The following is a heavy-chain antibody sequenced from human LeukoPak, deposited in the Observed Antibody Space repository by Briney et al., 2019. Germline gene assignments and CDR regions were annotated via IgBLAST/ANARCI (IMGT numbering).Heavy chain of an antibody. CDR3: ARDRPVMVGAIPHNWFDP. V-gene: IGHV1-18*01. CDR2: ISAYNGNT. Sequence: ASVKVSCKASGYTFTSYGINWVRQAPGQGLEWMGWISAYNGNTNYAQKLQGRVTMTTDTSTSTAYMELRSLRSDDTAVYYCARDRPVMVGAIPHNWFDPWGQGTLVTVSS. D-gene: IGHD1-26*01. CDR1: GYTFTSYG. J-gene: IGHJ5*02.